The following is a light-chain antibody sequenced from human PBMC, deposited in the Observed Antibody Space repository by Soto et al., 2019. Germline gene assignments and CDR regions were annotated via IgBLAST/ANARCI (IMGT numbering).Light chain of an antibody. Sequence: DIVMTQSPDSLAVSLGERATINCKSSQTVLSSSNNKNYLAWYQQRPGQPPKLLIYWASTREFGVPDRFSGSGSGTDFTLTISSLQAEDVAVYYCQQYYSTPWTFGQGTKV. V-gene: IGKV4-1*01. CDR1: QTVLSSSNNKNY. CDR2: WAS. CDR3: QQYYSTPWT. J-gene: IGKJ1*01.